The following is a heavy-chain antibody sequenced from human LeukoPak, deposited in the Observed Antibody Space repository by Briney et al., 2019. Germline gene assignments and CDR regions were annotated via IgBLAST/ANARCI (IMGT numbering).Heavy chain of an antibody. CDR3: ARDLISVGEYS. Sequence: SETLSLTCTVSGGSISSHYWSWIRQPPGKGLEWIGYIYYSGSTNYNPSLKSRVTISVDTSKNQFSLKLSSVTAADTAVYYCARDLISVGEYSWGQGTLVTVSS. CDR2: IYYSGST. V-gene: IGHV4-59*11. CDR1: GGSISSHY. J-gene: IGHJ4*02. D-gene: IGHD3-10*01.